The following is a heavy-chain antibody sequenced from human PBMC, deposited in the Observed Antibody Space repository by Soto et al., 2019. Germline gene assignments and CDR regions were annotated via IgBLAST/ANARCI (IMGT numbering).Heavy chain of an antibody. D-gene: IGHD3-3*01. CDR3: ANGLHYDFWSGYHTLYYFDH. CDR1: GFSLNTSGVG. J-gene: IGHJ4*02. CDR2: IYWDDDK. Sequence: ESGPTLVNPTQTLTLTCTFSGFSLNTSGVGVGWIRQPPGKALEWLALIYWDDDKRYSPSLKSRLTITKDTSKNQVVLTMTNMDPVDTATYYCANGLHYDFWSGYHTLYYFDHWGQGTLVTVSS. V-gene: IGHV2-5*02.